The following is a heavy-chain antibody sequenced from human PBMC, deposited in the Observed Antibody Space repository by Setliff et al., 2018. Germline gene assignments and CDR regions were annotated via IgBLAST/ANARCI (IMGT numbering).Heavy chain of an antibody. J-gene: IGHJ4*02. V-gene: IGHV4-59*03. D-gene: IGHD5-18*01. CDR2: IQNGGNT. Sequence: SETLSLTCTVSGDSISRYYWSWIRQPPGKGLEWIGYIQNGGNTKYNPSLGSRITMSVDTSKNQFSLKLSSVTAADTAVYYCASGGYNYGALDYWGQGALVTVSS. CDR1: GDSISRYY. CDR3: ASGGYNYGALDY.